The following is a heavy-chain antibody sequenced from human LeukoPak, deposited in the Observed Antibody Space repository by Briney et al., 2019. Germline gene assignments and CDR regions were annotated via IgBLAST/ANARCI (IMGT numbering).Heavy chain of an antibody. Sequence: PGGSLRLSCTASGFTFGDYAMTWVRQAPGKGLEWVSLIYSGGSTYYADSVKGRFTISRDNSKNTLYLQMNSLRAEDTAVYYCAAYSSCDYWGQGTLVTVSS. D-gene: IGHD6-6*01. CDR1: GFTFGDYA. CDR2: IYSGGST. V-gene: IGHV3-53*01. CDR3: AAYSSCDY. J-gene: IGHJ4*02.